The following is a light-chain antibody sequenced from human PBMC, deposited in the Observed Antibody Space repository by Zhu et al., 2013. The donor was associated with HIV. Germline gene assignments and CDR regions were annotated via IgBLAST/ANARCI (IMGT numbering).Light chain of an antibody. Sequence: DIQMTQSPSVVSAFVGDTITITCRASEGVSSYLAWYQQKPGKVPRLLIYAASNLQTGVPSRFRGSGSGTEFTLTISGLQPEDFATYYCQQANSFPLTFGPGPQWMS. V-gene: IGKV1D-12*01. CDR3: QQANSFPLT. CDR1: EGVSSY. J-gene: IGKJ3*01. CDR2: AAS.